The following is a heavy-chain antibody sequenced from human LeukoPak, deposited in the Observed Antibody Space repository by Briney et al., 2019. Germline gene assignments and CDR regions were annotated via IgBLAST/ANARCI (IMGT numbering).Heavy chain of an antibody. J-gene: IGHJ6*02. CDR1: GFIFSRYG. CDR3: AKDPIAVAGNNYYLMDV. V-gene: IGHV3-30*18. CDR2: ISSDGTNK. Sequence: GGSLRLSCAASGFIFSRYGMYWVRQAPGKGLEWVAVISSDGTNKLYADSVEGRFTVSGDNSKNTLYLQMNSLRAEDTAVYYCAKDPIAVAGNNYYLMDVWGQGTTVSVSS. D-gene: IGHD6-19*01.